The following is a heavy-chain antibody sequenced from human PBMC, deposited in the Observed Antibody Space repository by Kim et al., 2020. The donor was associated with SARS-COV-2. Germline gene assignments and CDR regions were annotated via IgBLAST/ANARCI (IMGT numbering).Heavy chain of an antibody. D-gene: IGHD1-26*01. CDR3: ARSYSGNYFAAFDI. V-gene: IGHV4-4*08. CDR1: GASISSDY. Sequence: SETLSLTCTVSGASISSDYWSWIRQPPGKGLEWMGYIYKSGTTNYNPSLKSRVTISSDTSKNQFSLNLRSVTAADTAVYYCARSYSGNYFAAFDIGGPGTMDTVS. J-gene: IGHJ3*02. CDR2: IYKSGTT.